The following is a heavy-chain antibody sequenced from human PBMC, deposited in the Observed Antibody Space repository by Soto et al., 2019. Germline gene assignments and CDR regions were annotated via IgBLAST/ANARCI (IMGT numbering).Heavy chain of an antibody. Sequence: QVQLVQSGAEVKKPGASVKVSCKASGYTFTSYGISWVRQAPGQGLEWMGWISAYNGNTNYAQKLQGRVTMTTDTTTSTAYMELRSLRSDDTAVYYCAGDSGQAVAGHTADFAYWGEGTLVTVSS. D-gene: IGHD6-19*01. CDR1: GYTFTSYG. J-gene: IGHJ4*02. CDR2: ISAYNGNT. CDR3: AGDSGQAVAGHTADFAY. V-gene: IGHV1-18*01.